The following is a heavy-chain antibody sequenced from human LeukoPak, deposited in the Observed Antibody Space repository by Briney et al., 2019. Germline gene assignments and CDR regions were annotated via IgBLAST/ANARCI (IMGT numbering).Heavy chain of an antibody. CDR1: GFTFSSYA. D-gene: IGHD3-22*01. CDR3: AKDLGNYYDSSGYYHRGAFDY. Sequence: GGSLRLSCAASGFTFSSYAMSWVRQAPGKGLEWVSAISGSGGSTYYADSVKGRFTISRDNSKNTLYLQMNSLRAEDTAVYYCAKDLGNYYDSSGYYHRGAFDYWGQGTLVTVSS. CDR2: ISGSGGST. J-gene: IGHJ4*02. V-gene: IGHV3-23*01.